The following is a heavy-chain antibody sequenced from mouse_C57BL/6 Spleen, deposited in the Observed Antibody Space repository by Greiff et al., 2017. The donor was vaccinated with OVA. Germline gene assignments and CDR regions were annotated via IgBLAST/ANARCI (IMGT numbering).Heavy chain of an antibody. D-gene: IGHD1-1*01. CDR3: TTAYYYGSSYWYFDV. CDR1: GFNIKDYY. V-gene: IGHV14-1*01. Sequence: EVMLVESGAELVRPGASVKLSCTASGFNIKDYYMHWVKQRPEQGLEWIGRIDPEDGDTEYAPKFQGKATMTADTSSNTAYLQLSSLTSEDTAVYYCTTAYYYGSSYWYFDVWGTGTTVTVSS. J-gene: IGHJ1*03. CDR2: IDPEDGDT.